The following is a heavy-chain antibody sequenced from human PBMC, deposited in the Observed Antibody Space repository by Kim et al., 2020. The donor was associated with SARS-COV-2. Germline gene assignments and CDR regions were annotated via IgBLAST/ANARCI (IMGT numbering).Heavy chain of an antibody. CDR3: ARVEAVIVVRGFDY. CDR1: GFTFSSYS. D-gene: IGHD3-22*01. J-gene: IGHJ4*02. Sequence: GGSLRLSCAASGFTFSSYSMNWVRQAPGKGLEWVSYISSSSSTIYYADSVKGRFTISRDNAKNSLYLQMNSLRDEDTAVYYCARVEAVIVVRGFDYWGQGTLVTVSS. CDR2: ISSSSSTI. V-gene: IGHV3-48*02.